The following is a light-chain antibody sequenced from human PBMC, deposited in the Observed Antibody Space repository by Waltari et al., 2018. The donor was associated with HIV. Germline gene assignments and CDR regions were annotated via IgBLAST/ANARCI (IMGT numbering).Light chain of an antibody. V-gene: IGLV3-21*04. CDR1: NIESKS. Sequence: SYELTQPHSVSVAPGQTATITWGGNNIESKSVQWYQQKPGQAPVLVIYFYLDRPSGIPERFSGSVSGNTATLTISRVDAGDEADYYCQVWDRSSAQVIFGGGTKLAVL. CDR3: QVWDRSSAQVI. CDR2: FYL. J-gene: IGLJ2*01.